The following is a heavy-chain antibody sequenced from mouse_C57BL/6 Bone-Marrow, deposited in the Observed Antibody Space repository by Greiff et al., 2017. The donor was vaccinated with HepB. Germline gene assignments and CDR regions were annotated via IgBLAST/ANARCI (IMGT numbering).Heavy chain of an antibody. Sequence: EVLLVESGGDLVKPGGSLKLSCAASGFTFSSYGMSWVRQTPDKRLEWVATISSGGSYTYYPDSVKGRFTISRDNAKNTLYLQMSSLKSEDTAMYYCARLDGYYVGDWGKGTTLTVSS. CDR1: GFTFSSYG. D-gene: IGHD2-3*01. V-gene: IGHV5-6*01. CDR2: ISSGGSYT. J-gene: IGHJ2*01. CDR3: ARLDGYYVGD.